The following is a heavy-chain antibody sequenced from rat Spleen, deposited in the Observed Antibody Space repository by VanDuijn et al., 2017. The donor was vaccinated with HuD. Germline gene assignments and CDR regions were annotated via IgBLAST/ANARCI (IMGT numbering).Heavy chain of an antibody. CDR3: ARQDTSGYSNWFAY. Sequence: EVQLVESGGGLVQPGRSLKLSCAASGFTFSDYYMVWVRQAPTKGLEWVASITTGGANTFYRDSVKGRFTISRDNAKSTLYLQVDSLRSEDTATYYCARQDTSGYSNWFAYWGQGTLVTVSS. D-gene: IGHD4-3*01. V-gene: IGHV5-25*01. CDR1: GFTFSDYY. J-gene: IGHJ3*01. CDR2: ITTGGANT.